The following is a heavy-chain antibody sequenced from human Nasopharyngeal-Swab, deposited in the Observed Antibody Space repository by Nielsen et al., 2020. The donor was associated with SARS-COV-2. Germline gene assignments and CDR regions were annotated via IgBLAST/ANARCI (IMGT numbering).Heavy chain of an antibody. D-gene: IGHD2-8*01. V-gene: IGHV3-33*01. CDR1: GFNFNDFG. Sequence: GGSLRLSCAASGFNFNDFGMHWVRQAPGKGLEWVAVIWSDGSHENHVDSVKGRFTIPRDNSKDTLFLQMNSLRVEDTAVYYCARGPGVSRHDYWGQGALVTVSS. J-gene: IGHJ4*02. CDR2: IWSDGSHE. CDR3: ARGPGVSRHDY.